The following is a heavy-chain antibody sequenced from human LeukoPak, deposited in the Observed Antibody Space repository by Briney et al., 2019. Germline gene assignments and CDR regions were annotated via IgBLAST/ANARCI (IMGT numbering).Heavy chain of an antibody. CDR1: GFTFSSYA. CDR3: ADYGSGSYIFDY. V-gene: IGHV3-23*01. D-gene: IGHD3-10*01. CDR2: ITASGIPT. J-gene: IGHJ4*02. Sequence: GGSLRLSCAASGFTFSSYAMTWVRRAPGEGLEWVTGITASGIPTFYVDSVKGRFTVSRDNSKNTLYLQMNSLRAEDTAVYYCADYGSGSYIFDYWGQGTLVTVSS.